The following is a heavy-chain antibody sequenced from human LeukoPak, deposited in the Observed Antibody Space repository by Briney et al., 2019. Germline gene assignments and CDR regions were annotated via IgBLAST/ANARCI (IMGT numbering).Heavy chain of an antibody. V-gene: IGHV3-23*01. CDR1: GFTFSSYA. Sequence: GGSLRLSCAASGFTFSSYAMSWVRQAPGKGLEWVSGISGSGGSTYYADSVKGRFTISRDNSKNSLYLQMNSLRVEDTALYYCAKDTDSSGYYSGYFDYWGQGTLVTVSS. CDR3: AKDTDSSGYYSGYFDY. D-gene: IGHD3-22*01. CDR2: ISGSGGST. J-gene: IGHJ4*02.